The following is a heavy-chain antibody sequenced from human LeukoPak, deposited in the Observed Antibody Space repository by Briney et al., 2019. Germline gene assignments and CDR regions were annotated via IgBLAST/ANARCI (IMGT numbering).Heavy chain of an antibody. Sequence: GGSLRLSCAASGFTFRTYWMSWVRQAPGKEPEWVADINQDGSEEYYLQSVRGRFTVPRDNAQNAVFLQMTNLRDDDTAVYYCARWKMELQRNAFDFWGQGTVVTVSS. CDR3: ARWKMELQRNAFDF. V-gene: IGHV3-7*01. J-gene: IGHJ3*01. CDR1: GFTFRTYW. CDR2: INQDGSEE. D-gene: IGHD1-26*01.